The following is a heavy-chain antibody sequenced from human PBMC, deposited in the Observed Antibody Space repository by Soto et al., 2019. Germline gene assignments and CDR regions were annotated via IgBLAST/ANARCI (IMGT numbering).Heavy chain of an antibody. CDR1: GFTFSSYA. CDR2: ISGSGGST. J-gene: IGHJ6*02. D-gene: IGHD2-15*01. Sequence: PGGSLRLSCAASGFTFSSYAMSWVRQAPGKGLEWVSAISGSGGSTYYADSVKGRFTISRDNSKNTLYLQMNSLRAEDTAVYYCARGVVVSYYYYYGMDVWGQGTKVTVSS. V-gene: IGHV3-23*01. CDR3: ARGVVVSYYYYYGMDV.